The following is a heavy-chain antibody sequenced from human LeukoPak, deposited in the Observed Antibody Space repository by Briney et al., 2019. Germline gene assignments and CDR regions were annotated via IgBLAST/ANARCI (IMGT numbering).Heavy chain of an antibody. CDR3: ARDALSYDYSWGSYRHLVIDP. Sequence: ASVKVSCKASGYTFTTYYMHWVRQAPGQRLEWMAIINPTGGTTDYAQKFHGRITVTRDTSTSTVYMELTTLTSEDTAVYYCARDALSYDYSWGSYRHLVIDPWGQGTLVTVSS. D-gene: IGHD3-16*02. CDR2: INPTGGTT. V-gene: IGHV1-46*01. CDR1: GYTFTTYY. J-gene: IGHJ5*02.